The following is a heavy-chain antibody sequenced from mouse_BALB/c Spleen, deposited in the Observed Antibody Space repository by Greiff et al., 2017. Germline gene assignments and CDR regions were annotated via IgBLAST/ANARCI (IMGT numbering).Heavy chain of an antibody. CDR1: GFTFSSYA. D-gene: IGHD2-4*01. CDR2: ISSGGST. J-gene: IGHJ3*01. Sequence: LQQSGGGLVKPGGSLKLSCAASGFTFSSYAMSWVRQTPEKRLEWVASISSGGSTYYPDSVKGRFTISRDNARNILYLQMSSLRSEDTAMYYCARFYYDYDFAYWGQGTLVTVSA. CDR3: ARFYYDYDFAY. V-gene: IGHV5-6-5*01.